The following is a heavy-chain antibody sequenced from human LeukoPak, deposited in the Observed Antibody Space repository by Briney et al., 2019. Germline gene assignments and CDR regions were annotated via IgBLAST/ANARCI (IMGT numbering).Heavy chain of an antibody. Sequence: DSVKGRFTISRDNAKNSLYLQMNSLRAEDTAVYYCARDWGQQLGTDYWGQGTLVTVSS. J-gene: IGHJ4*02. D-gene: IGHD6-13*01. CDR3: ARDWGQQLGTDY. V-gene: IGHV3-21*01.